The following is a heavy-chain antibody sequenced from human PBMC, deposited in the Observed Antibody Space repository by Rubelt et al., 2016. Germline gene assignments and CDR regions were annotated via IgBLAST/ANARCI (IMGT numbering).Heavy chain of an antibody. V-gene: IGHV3-7*04. CDR3: SRMLED. Sequence: EVQLVESGGGLVQPGESLRLSCAVSGLTISDYWVGWVRLVPGKGMEWVAHINKGGRDKYYMDSVKGRFTISRENAKNVVFLQMNSLIAEDTAVYFCSRMLEDWGQGALVTVSS. CDR1: GLTISDYW. CDR2: INKGGRDK. D-gene: IGHD3-16*01. J-gene: IGHJ4*02.